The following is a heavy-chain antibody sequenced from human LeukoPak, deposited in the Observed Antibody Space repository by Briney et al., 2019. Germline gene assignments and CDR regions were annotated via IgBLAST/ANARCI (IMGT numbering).Heavy chain of an antibody. V-gene: IGHV3-48*03. CDR3: AELGITMIGGV. CDR2: ISSSGSTI. CDR1: GFTFSSYE. J-gene: IGHJ6*04. Sequence: HPGGSLRLSCEASGFTFSSYETNWVRQAPGKGLEWVSYISSSGSTIYYADSVKGRFTISRDNAKNSLYLQMNSLRAEDTAVYYCAELGITMIGGVWGKGTTVTISS. D-gene: IGHD3-10*02.